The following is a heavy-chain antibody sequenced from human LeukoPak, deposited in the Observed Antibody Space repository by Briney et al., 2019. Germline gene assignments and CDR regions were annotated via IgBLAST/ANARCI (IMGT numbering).Heavy chain of an antibody. Sequence: PSETLSLTCSVSGASTSLHYWSWIRQSPGKGLEWIGNILSSGLTHYNPSLKSRVTISGDTSRNQFSLKLSSVTAADTAVYYCASRKLGNDYWGQGTLVTVSS. V-gene: IGHV4-59*11. CDR2: ILSSGLT. J-gene: IGHJ4*02. D-gene: IGHD7-27*01. CDR3: ASRKLGNDY. CDR1: GASTSLHY.